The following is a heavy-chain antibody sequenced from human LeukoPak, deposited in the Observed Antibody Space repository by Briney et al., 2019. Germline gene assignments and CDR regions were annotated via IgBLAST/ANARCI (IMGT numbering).Heavy chain of an antibody. CDR1: GGTFISYA. V-gene: IGHV1-69*05. CDR2: IIPIFGTA. D-gene: IGHD5-18*01. Sequence: GASVKVSCKASGGTFISYAISWVRQAPGQGLEWMGRIIPIFGTANYAQKFQGRVTITTDESTSTAYMELSSLRSEDTAVYYCAREAYSYGYLVVYYYYMDVWGKGTTVTVSS. J-gene: IGHJ6*03. CDR3: AREAYSYGYLVVYYYYMDV.